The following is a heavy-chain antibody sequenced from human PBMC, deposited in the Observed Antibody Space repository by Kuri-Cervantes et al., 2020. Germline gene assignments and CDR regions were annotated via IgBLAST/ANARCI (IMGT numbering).Heavy chain of an antibody. V-gene: IGHV3-21*04. D-gene: IGHD3-10*01. J-gene: IGHJ4*02. Sequence: ETLSLTCAASGFTFSSYSMNWVRQAPGKGLEWVSSISSSSSYIYYADSVKGRFTISRDNAKNSLYLQMNSLRAEDTAVYYCARGGRGEDYFDYWGQGTLVTVSS. CDR1: GFTFSSYS. CDR3: ARGGRGEDYFDY. CDR2: ISSSSSYI.